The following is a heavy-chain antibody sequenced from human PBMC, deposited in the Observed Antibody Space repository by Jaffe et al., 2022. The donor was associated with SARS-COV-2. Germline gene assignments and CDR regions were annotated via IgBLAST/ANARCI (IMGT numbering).Heavy chain of an antibody. CDR1: GFTFSSYG. V-gene: IGHV3-33*01. CDR2: IWYDGSNK. D-gene: IGHD1-26*01. J-gene: IGHJ4*02. CDR3: ARERRVGATLDY. Sequence: QVQLVESGGGVVQPGRSLRLSCAASGFTFSSYGMHWVRQAPGKGLEWVAVIWYDGSNKYYADSVKGRFTISRDNSKNTLYLQMNSLRAEDTAVYYCARERRVGATLDYWGQGTLVTVSS.